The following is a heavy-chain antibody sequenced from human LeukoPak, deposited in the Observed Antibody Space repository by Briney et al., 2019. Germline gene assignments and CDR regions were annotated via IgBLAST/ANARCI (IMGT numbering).Heavy chain of an antibody. D-gene: IGHD5-12*01. CDR3: ASHGSSGHDPLT. Sequence: PSETLSLTCTVSGDSIRSYYWNCIRRPPEKAREWIGYIYYTGSTSYNPSLKSRVTISLATYKSQFSLRLTSVTAADTAVYYCASHGSSGHDPLTWGQGTLVTVSS. V-gene: IGHV4-59*08. CDR2: IYYTGST. J-gene: IGHJ4*01. CDR1: GDSIRSYY.